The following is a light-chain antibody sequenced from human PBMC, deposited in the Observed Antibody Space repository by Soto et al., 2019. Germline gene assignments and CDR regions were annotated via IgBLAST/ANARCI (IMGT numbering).Light chain of an antibody. CDR3: MQALQTPRT. CDR2: LGS. CDR1: QSLLHSNGYNY. J-gene: IGKJ1*01. V-gene: IGKV2-28*01. Sequence: DIVMTQSPLSLPVTHGEPASISCRSSQSLLHSNGYNYLDWYLQKPGQSPQLLIYLGSNRASGVTDRFSGSGSGTDFTLKISRVEAEDVGVYYCMQALQTPRTFGQGTKVEIK.